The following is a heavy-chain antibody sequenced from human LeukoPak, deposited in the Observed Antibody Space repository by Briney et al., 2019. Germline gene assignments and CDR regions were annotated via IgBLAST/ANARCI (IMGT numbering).Heavy chain of an antibody. Sequence: SVKVSCKASGGTFSSYAISWVRQAPGQGLEWMGRIIPIFGTANYAQKFQGRVTITTDESTSTAYMELSSLRSEGTAVYYCARTDYDFWSGNTGGAFDIWGQGAMVTVSS. J-gene: IGHJ3*02. CDR3: ARTDYDFWSGNTGGAFDI. CDR1: GGTFSSYA. CDR2: IIPIFGTA. V-gene: IGHV1-69*05. D-gene: IGHD3-3*01.